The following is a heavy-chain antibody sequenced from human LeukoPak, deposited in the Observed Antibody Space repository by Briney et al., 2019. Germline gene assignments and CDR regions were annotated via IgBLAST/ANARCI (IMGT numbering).Heavy chain of an antibody. CDR1: XXTFTSXY. J-gene: IGHJ3*02. Sequence: VRVSCKAXXXTFTSXYMHWLRQAPGQGLEWMGIINPSGGSPTYAQNFQGRVTMTRDTSTSTVYMDLRSLRSEDTAVYYCARVSVAATYFRAFDIWGQGTLVTVSS. D-gene: IGHD1-26*01. CDR3: ARVSVAATYFRAFDI. CDR2: INPSGGSP. V-gene: IGHV1-46*01.